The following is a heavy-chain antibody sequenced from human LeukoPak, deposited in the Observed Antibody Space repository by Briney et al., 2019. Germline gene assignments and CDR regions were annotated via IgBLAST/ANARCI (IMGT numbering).Heavy chain of an antibody. CDR3: ASVTYSGSYYSFDY. J-gene: IGHJ4*02. CDR2: IYYSGST. D-gene: IGHD1-26*01. Sequence: PSETLSLTCTVSGGSISSYYWSWIRQPPGKGPEWVGYIYYSGSTNYNPFLKSRVTISIDTSKNQFSLKLSSMTAADTAVYYCASVTYSGSYYSFDYWGQGTLSPSPQ. CDR1: GGSISSYY. V-gene: IGHV4-59*01.